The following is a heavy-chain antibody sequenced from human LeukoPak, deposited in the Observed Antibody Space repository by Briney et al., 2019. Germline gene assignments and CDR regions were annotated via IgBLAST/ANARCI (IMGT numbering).Heavy chain of an antibody. CDR1: GYTFNNYG. D-gene: IGHD3-9*01. J-gene: IGHJ5*02. CDR2: VSSYNGDT. V-gene: IGHV1-18*01. Sequence: ASVKVSCKASGYTFNNYGISWVRQAPGQGLEWTGWVSSYNGDTNYAQKFHGRVTMSTDTSTSTAYMELRSLRFDDTAMYYCAKDWHILTGRNCFDPWGQGTLVTVSS. CDR3: AKDWHILTGRNCFDP.